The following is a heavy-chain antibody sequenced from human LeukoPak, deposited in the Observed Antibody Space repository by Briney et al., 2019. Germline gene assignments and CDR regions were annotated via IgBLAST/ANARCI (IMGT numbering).Heavy chain of an antibody. CDR3: ASVWGYYDSSGSRFFDY. Sequence: SETLSLTCAVYGGSFSGYYRSWIRQPPGKGLEWIGEINHSGSTNYNPSLKSRVTISVDTSKNQFSLKLSSVTAADTAVYYCASVWGYYDSSGSRFFDYWGQGTLVTVSS. V-gene: IGHV4-34*01. CDR2: INHSGST. CDR1: GGSFSGYY. D-gene: IGHD3-22*01. J-gene: IGHJ4*02.